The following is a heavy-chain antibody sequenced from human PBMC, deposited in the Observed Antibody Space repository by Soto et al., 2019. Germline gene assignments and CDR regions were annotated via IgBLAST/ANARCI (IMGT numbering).Heavy chain of an antibody. CDR1: GFTFSSYA. CDR2: ISGSGGST. CDR3: AKDRERWLQPTDY. V-gene: IGHV3-23*01. Sequence: HPGGSLRLSCAASGFTFSSYAMSWVRQAPGKGLEWVSAISGSGGSTYYADSVKGRFTISRDNSKNTLYLQMNSLRAEDTAVYYCAKDRERWLQPTDYWGQGTLVTVSS. D-gene: IGHD5-12*01. J-gene: IGHJ4*02.